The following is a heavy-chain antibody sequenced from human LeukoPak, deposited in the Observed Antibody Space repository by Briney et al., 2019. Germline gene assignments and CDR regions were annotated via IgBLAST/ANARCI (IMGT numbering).Heavy chain of an antibody. V-gene: IGHV3-23*01. CDR3: AKPTYRGAISYAYYYYGMDV. Sequence: GGSLRVSCAASGFTFSSYAMNWVRQAPGKGLEWVSGISGSGGSTYYADSVKGRFTISRDNSKNTLSLQMSSLRVEDTAIYYCAKPTYRGAISYAYYYYGMDVWGKGTTVTVSS. CDR1: GFTFSSYA. D-gene: IGHD3-10*01. J-gene: IGHJ6*04. CDR2: ISGSGGST.